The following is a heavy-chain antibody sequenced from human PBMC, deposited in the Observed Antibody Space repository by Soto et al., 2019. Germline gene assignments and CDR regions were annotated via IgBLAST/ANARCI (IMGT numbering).Heavy chain of an antibody. J-gene: IGHJ6*02. CDR3: ARAMIDLSVGYYYGMDV. CDR2: TYYRSKWYN. D-gene: IGHD3-22*01. V-gene: IGHV6-1*01. Sequence: SPTLSLPCAISGDSVSSNRAAWNLIRQSPSRGLEWLGRTYYRSKWYNDYAVSVKSRITINPDTSKNQFSLQLNSVTPEDTAVYYCARAMIDLSVGYYYGMDVWGQGTTVTVS. CDR1: GDSVSSNRAA.